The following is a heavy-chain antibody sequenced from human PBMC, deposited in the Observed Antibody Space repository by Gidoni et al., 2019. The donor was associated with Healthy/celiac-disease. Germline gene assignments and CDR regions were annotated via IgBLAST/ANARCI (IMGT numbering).Heavy chain of an antibody. CDR2: MNPNSGNT. V-gene: IGHV1-8*01. CDR3: WGSGWYYFDY. CDR1: GYTFTSYD. D-gene: IGHD6-19*01. J-gene: IGHJ4*02. Sequence: QVQLVQSGAEVKKPGASVKVSCKASGYTFTSYDINWVRQATGQGLEWMGWMNPNSGNTDYAQKFQGRVTMTRNTSISTAYMELSSLRSEICARGIYWGSGWYYFDYWGQGTLVTVSS.